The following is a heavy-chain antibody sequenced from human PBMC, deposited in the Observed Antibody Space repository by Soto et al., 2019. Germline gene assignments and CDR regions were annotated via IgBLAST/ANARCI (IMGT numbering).Heavy chain of an antibody. CDR3: VKSDSIVVVPAANTGFDY. J-gene: IGHJ4*02. V-gene: IGHV3-53*01. D-gene: IGHD2-2*01. Sequence: PGGSLRLSCAASGFTVSSNYMSWVRQAPGKGLEWVSVIYSGGSTYYADSVKGRFTISRDNSKNTLYLQMNSLRAEDTAVFYFVKSDSIVVVPAANTGFDYWGQGTLVTVSS. CDR2: IYSGGST. CDR1: GFTVSSNY.